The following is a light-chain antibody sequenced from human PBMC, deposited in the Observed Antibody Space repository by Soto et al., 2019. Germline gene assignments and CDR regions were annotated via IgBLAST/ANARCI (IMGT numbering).Light chain of an antibody. Sequence: QSALTQPPSASGSPGQSVTISCTGTSSDVGGYNYVSWYQQHPGKAPKLLIFEVSNRPSGVSNRFSGSKSVNTASLTISGLQAEDEADYFCISYTTSRTLVFGGGTKLTVL. J-gene: IGLJ2*01. V-gene: IGLV2-14*01. CDR1: SSDVGGYNY. CDR2: EVS. CDR3: ISYTTSRTLV.